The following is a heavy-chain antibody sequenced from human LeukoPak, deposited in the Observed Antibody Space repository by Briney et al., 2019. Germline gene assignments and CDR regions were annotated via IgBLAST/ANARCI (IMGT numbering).Heavy chain of an antibody. CDR2: IYTSGST. Sequence: PSETLSLTCTVSGGSISSYYWSWIRQPAGKGLEWIGRIYTSGSTNYNPSLKSRVTMSVDTSKNQFSLKLGSVTAADTAIYYCARSSSTSSYYYYGMDVWGQGTTVTVSS. CDR3: ARSSSTSSYYYYGMDV. J-gene: IGHJ6*02. V-gene: IGHV4-4*07. CDR1: GGSISSYY.